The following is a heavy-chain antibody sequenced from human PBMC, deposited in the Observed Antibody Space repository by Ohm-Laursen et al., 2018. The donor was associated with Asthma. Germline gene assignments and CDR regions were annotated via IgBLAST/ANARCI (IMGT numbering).Heavy chain of an antibody. J-gene: IGHJ4*02. D-gene: IGHD3-9*01. Sequence: GTLSLTCAVSGGSVSGYDWSWVRQAPGRELEWIAYIQSSGGANYNPSLQSRVTLSLDTSKNQVSLRPSSVTAADTALYFCARLDWVRSMFDSWGPGIQVLVSS. CDR1: GGSVSGYD. CDR2: IQSSGGA. CDR3: ARLDWVRSMFDS. V-gene: IGHV4-59*02.